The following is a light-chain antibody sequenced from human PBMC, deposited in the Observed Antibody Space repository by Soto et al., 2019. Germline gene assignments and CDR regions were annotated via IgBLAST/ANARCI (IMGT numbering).Light chain of an antibody. Sequence: EIVMTQSPATLSVSPGERATLSCRASQSVSSTVAWYQQKPGQAPRLLIYGASSRATGIPDRFSGSGSGTDFTLTISRLEPEDFAVYYCQQYGRSPRTFGGGTKVDI. J-gene: IGKJ4*01. CDR1: QSVSST. CDR2: GAS. V-gene: IGKV3-20*01. CDR3: QQYGRSPRT.